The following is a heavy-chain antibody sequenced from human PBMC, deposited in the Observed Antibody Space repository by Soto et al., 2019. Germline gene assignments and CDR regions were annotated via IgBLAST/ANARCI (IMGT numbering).Heavy chain of an antibody. V-gene: IGHV1-69*06. J-gene: IGHJ5*02. D-gene: IGHD2-2*03. CDR2: IIPIFGTA. CDR1: GGTFSSYA. Sequence: GXSAKVSCKDSGGTFSSYAISWVRQAPGQGLEWMGGIIPIFGTANYAQKLQGRVTITADKSTSTAYMELSSLRSEDTAVYYCARPQGMDSNWFDPWGQGTLVTVSS. CDR3: ARPQGMDSNWFDP.